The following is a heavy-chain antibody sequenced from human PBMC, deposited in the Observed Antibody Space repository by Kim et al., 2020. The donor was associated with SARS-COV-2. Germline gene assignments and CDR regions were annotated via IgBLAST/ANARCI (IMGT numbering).Heavy chain of an antibody. V-gene: IGHV3-7*03. CDR2: K. J-gene: IGHJ4*02. Sequence: KYYVDSVKGRFTISRDNAKNSLYLQMNSLRAEDTAVYYCASLHSSSWFFDYWGQGTLVTVSS. CDR3: ASLHSSSWFFDY. D-gene: IGHD6-13*01.